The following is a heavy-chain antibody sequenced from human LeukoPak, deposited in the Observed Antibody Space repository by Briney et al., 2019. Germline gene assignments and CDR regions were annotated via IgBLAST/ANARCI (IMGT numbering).Heavy chain of an antibody. CDR3: ARGLGGSGSYSLTFDY. J-gene: IGHJ4*02. CDR1: GYTFTSYS. Sequence: ASVKVSCKASGYTFTSYSINWVRQAPGQGLEWMGLISAYNGNTKYAQKVQGRVTMTTDTSTSTAYMELRSLRSDDTAVYYCARGLGGSGSYSLTFDYWGQGTLVTVSS. D-gene: IGHD1-26*01. V-gene: IGHV1-18*01. CDR2: ISAYNGNT.